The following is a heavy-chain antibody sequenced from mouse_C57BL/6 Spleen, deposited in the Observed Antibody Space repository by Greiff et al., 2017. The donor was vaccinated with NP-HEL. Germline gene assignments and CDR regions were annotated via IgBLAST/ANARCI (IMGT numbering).Heavy chain of an antibody. CDR2: INSDGGST. V-gene: IGHV5-2*01. J-gene: IGHJ4*01. CDR3: ARHGAYNNLPYYAMDY. Sequence: EVKLVESGGGLVQPGESLKLSCESTEYAFPSYDMSWVRKTPEQRLELVAAINSDGGSTYYPDTMERRFIIARDNTYKPLYLQMSSLTSEDPALCYCARHGAYNNLPYYAMDYWGQGTSVTVSS. D-gene: IGHD1-3*01. CDR1: EYAFPSYD.